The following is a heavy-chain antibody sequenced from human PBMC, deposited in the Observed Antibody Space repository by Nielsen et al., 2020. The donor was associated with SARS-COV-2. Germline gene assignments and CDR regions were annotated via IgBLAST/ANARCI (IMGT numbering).Heavy chain of an antibody. CDR1: GFTFSSYG. Sequence: GGSLRLSCAASGFTFSSYGMHWVRQAPGKGLEWVAVIWYDGSNKYYADSVKGRFTISRDNSKNTLYLQMNSLRAEDTAVYYCAKDRRDGYNLPSHFDYWGQGTLVTVSS. D-gene: IGHD5-24*01. CDR3: AKDRRDGYNLPSHFDY. CDR2: IWYDGSNK. V-gene: IGHV3-33*06. J-gene: IGHJ4*02.